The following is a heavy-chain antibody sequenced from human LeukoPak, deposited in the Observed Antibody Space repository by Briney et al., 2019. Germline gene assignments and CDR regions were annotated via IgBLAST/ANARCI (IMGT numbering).Heavy chain of an antibody. CDR2: ISSSGTTT. CDR1: GFTFSSFE. Sequence: GGSLRLSCVASGFTFSSFEMNWVRQAPGKGLEWVSYISSSGTTTSYADSVKGRFTISRDNANNSLYLQMNSLRVEDTAFYHCASYGSANLWGQGTLVTVSS. CDR3: ASYGSANL. J-gene: IGHJ5*02. D-gene: IGHD3-10*01. V-gene: IGHV3-48*03.